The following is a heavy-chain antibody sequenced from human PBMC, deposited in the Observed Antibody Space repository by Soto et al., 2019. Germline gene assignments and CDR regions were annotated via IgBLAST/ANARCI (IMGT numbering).Heavy chain of an antibody. V-gene: IGHV1-69*01. J-gene: IGHJ4*02. CDR1: GGTFSTYA. CDR2: ISPLFGTA. CDR3: SRPKGSYSSGYYYFDY. D-gene: IGHD6-19*01. Sequence: QVQLVQSGAEVKQPGSSVKVSCKTSGGTFSTYAIYWVRQAPGQGLEWMGAISPLFGTADYAQKFQGRVTITADESTSTAYMELSSLRSEDTAVYYCSRPKGSYSSGYYYFDYWGQGTLVTVSS.